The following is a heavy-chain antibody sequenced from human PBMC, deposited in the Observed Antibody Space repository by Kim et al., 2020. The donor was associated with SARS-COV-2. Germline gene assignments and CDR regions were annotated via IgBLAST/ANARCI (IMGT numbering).Heavy chain of an antibody. CDR1: GYSFTSYW. Sequence: GESLKISCKGSGYSFTSYWIAWVRQMPGKGLEWMGIIYPGDSDTRYSPSFQGRVTISADKSISTAYLQWSSLKASDTAMYYCARRQLLYRGYLGAFDIWGQGTMVTVSS. D-gene: IGHD2-2*02. CDR3: ARRQLLYRGYLGAFDI. J-gene: IGHJ3*02. V-gene: IGHV5-51*01. CDR2: IYPGDSDT.